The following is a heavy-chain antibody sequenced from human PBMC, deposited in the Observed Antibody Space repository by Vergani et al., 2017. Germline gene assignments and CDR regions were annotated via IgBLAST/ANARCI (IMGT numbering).Heavy chain of an antibody. Sequence: VQLVESGGGLVQPGGSLRLSCAASGFTFSSYAMHWVRQAPGKGLEWVAVISYDGSNKYYADSVKGRFTISRDNSKNTLYLQMNSLRAEDTAVYYCARDLFTIAGYMDVWGQGTTVTVSS. CDR1: GFTFSSYA. CDR2: ISYDGSNK. D-gene: IGHD3-9*01. J-gene: IGHJ6*02. V-gene: IGHV3-30-3*01. CDR3: ARDLFTIAGYMDV.